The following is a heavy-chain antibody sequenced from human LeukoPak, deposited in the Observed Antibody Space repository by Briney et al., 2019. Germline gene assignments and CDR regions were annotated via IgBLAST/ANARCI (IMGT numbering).Heavy chain of an antibody. V-gene: IGHV4-59*12. CDR3: ARGRSGGGSSHNWFYP. CDR2: IYYSGTT. Sequence: SETLTLTCTVSGGSISSYYWSWIRQPPGKGLEWIGYIYYSGTTNYNPSLKSRVTISVDTSKNQFSLNLISVTPADTAVYFCARGRSGGGSSHNWFYPWGQGTLVTVSS. CDR1: GGSISSYY. J-gene: IGHJ5*02. D-gene: IGHD2-15*01.